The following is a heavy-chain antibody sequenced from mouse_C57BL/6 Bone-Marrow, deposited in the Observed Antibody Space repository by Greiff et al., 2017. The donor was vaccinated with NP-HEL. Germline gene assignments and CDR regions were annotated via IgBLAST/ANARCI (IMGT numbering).Heavy chain of an antibody. D-gene: IGHD1-1*01. V-gene: IGHV14-4*01. CDR2: IDPENGDT. CDR3: TTGVITTVVADYFDY. Sequence: EVKLQQSGAELVRPGASVKLSCTASGFNIKDDYMHWVKQRPEQGLEWIGWIDPENGDTEYASKFQGKATITADTSSNTAYLQLGSLTSEDTAVYYCTTGVITTVVADYFDYWGQGTTLTVSS. J-gene: IGHJ2*01. CDR1: GFNIKDDY.